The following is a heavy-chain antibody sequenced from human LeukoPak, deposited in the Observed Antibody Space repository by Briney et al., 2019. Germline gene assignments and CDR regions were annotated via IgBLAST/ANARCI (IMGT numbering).Heavy chain of an antibody. V-gene: IGHV4-4*07. CDR2: IYTSGST. CDR1: GGSISSYY. CDR3: AVDYAGGHHY. J-gene: IGHJ4*02. Sequence: SGTLSLTCTVSGGSISSYYWSWIRQPAGKGQEWIGRIYTSGSTNYNPSLKSRVTMSVDTSKNRFSLKLSSVTAADTAVYYCAVDYAGGHHYWGQGTLVTVSS. D-gene: IGHD4-17*01.